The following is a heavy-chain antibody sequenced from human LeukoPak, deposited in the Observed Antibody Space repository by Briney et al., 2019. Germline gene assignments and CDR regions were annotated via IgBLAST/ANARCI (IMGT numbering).Heavy chain of an antibody. CDR2: IKHDGNEK. Sequence: GGSLRLSCAASGFTFSSYAMSWVRQAPGKGLEWVANIKHDGNEKYYVDSVKGRFTISRDNAKNSLYLQMNSLRAEDTAVYYCARRLWGITVTTSLFAFDIWGQGTPVTVSS. CDR1: GFTFSSYA. D-gene: IGHD4-17*01. V-gene: IGHV3-7*03. J-gene: IGHJ3*02. CDR3: ARRLWGITVTTSLFAFDI.